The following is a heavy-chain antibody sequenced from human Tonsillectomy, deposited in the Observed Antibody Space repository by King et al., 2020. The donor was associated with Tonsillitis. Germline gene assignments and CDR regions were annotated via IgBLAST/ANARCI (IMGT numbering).Heavy chain of an antibody. D-gene: IGHD3-22*01. CDR1: GYTFTSYD. CDR2: MNPNSGNT. V-gene: IGHV1-8*01. Sequence: VQLVESGAEVKKPGASVKVSCKASGYTFTSYDINWVRQATGQGLEWMGWMNPNSGNTGYAQKFQGRVTMTRNTSISTAYMELSSLRSEDTAVYYCGRALTETDDYYSRGYYDAFDIWGQGTMVTVSS. J-gene: IGHJ3*02. CDR3: GRALTETDDYYSRGYYDAFDI.